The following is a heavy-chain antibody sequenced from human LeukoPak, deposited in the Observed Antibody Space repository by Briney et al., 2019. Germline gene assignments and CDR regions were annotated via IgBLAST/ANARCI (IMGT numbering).Heavy chain of an antibody. Sequence: GGYLRLSCAASGFTFSSYWMSGVRQAPGKGLEWVANIKQDGSEKYYVDSVKGRFTISRDNAKNSLYLQMNSLRAEDTAVYYCARDQYSSSWYNWFDRWGQGTLVTVSS. J-gene: IGHJ5*02. CDR2: IKQDGSEK. V-gene: IGHV3-7*01. CDR1: GFTFSSYW. CDR3: ARDQYSSSWYNWFDR. D-gene: IGHD6-13*01.